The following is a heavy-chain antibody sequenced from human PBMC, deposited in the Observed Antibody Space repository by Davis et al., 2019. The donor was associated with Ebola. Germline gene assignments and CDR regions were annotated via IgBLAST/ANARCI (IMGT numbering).Heavy chain of an antibody. CDR1: DYSITTGDY. D-gene: IGHD3-3*01. Sequence: PGGSLRLSCGVSDYSITTGDYWGWIRQSPGKGLEWIGSIYNAVSTHYNPSLKSRVTISVDTSKNQFSLKLSSVTAADTAVYYCASSPRSYDFWSGYYYHYGMDVWGQGTTVTVSS. CDR2: IYNAVST. V-gene: IGHV4-38-2*01. J-gene: IGHJ6*02. CDR3: ASSPRSYDFWSGYYYHYGMDV.